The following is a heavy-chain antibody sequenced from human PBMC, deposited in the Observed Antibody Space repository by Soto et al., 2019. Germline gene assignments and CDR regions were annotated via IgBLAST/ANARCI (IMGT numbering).Heavy chain of an antibody. J-gene: IGHJ4*02. CDR2: ISSSSSYI. CDR3: ARSPGRDGYNHFDY. CDR1: GFTFNIYS. V-gene: IGHV3-21*06. D-gene: IGHD5-12*01. Sequence: GGSLRLSCAASGFTFNIYSMNWVRQAPGKGLEWVSSISSSSSYIYYADSVKGRFTISRDNAKNPLYLQMNSLRAEDTAVYFCARSPGRDGYNHFDYWGQGALVTVSS.